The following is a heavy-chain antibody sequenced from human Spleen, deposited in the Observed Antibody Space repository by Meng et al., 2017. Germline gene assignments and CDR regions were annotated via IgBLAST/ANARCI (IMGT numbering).Heavy chain of an antibody. CDR2: TYYSGNT. D-gene: IGHD2-15*01. V-gene: IGHV4-30-4*01. J-gene: IGHJ4*02. Sequence: QLQLQEAGPGLVEPSQTLSLTCPGSGGSISSGDNYWSWIRQPPGKGLEWIGYTYYSGNTYYNPSLKSRVAISVDTSKNQFSLKLSSVTAADTAVHYCARVGYCSGVSCSFRYFDYWGQGILVTVSS. CDR1: GGSISSGDNY. CDR3: ARVGYCSGVSCSFRYFDY.